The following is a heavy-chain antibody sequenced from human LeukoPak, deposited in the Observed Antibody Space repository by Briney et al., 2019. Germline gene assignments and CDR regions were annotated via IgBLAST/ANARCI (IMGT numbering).Heavy chain of an antibody. CDR1: GGSISSGSYY. CDR2: IYTSGST. V-gene: IGHV4-61*02. D-gene: IGHD3-22*01. CDR3: ARLRSGYFPPYYFDY. Sequence: SQTLSLTCTVSGGSISSGSYYWSWIRQPAGKGLEWIGRIYTSGSTNYNPSLKSRVTISVDTSKNQFSLKLSSVTAADTAVYYCARLRSGYFPPYYFDYWGQGTLVTVSS. J-gene: IGHJ4*02.